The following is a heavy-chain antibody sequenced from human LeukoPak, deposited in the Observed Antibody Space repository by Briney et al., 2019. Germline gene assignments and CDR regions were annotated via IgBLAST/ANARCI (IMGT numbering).Heavy chain of an antibody. J-gene: IGHJ4*02. V-gene: IGHV4-59*12. D-gene: IGHD4-17*01. Sequence: SETLSLTCTVSGGSISSYYWSWIRQPPGKGLEWIGYIYYSGSTNYNPSLKSRVTISVDTSKNQFSLKLSSVTAADTAVYYCAAKQSSDYGDYYFDYWGQGTLVTVSS. CDR2: IYYSGST. CDR1: GGSISSYY. CDR3: AAKQSSDYGDYYFDY.